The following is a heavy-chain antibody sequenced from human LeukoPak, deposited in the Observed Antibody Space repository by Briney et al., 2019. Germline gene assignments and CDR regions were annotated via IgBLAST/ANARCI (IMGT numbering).Heavy chain of an antibody. CDR2: ISGSGGST. V-gene: IGHV3-23*01. J-gene: IGHJ4*02. Sequence: GGSLRLSCAASGFTFSSYAMSWVRQAPGKGLEWVSAISGSGGSTYYADSVKGRFTISRDNSKNTLYLQMNSLRAADTAVYYCAKRVFGVVTGFDSWGQGTLVTVSS. CDR1: GFTFSSYA. D-gene: IGHD3-3*01. CDR3: AKRVFGVVTGFDS.